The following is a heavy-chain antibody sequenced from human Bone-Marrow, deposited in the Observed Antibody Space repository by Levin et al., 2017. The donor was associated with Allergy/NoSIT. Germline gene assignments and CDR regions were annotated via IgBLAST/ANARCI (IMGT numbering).Heavy chain of an antibody. CDR3: AREGLVVPAAIPHNWFDP. CDR2: MNPNSGNT. Sequence: GESLKISCKASGYTFTSYDINWVRQATGQGLEWMGWMNPNSGNTGYAQKFQGRVTMTRNTSISTAYMELSSLRSEDTAVYYCAREGLVVPAAIPHNWFDPWGQGTLVTVSS. V-gene: IGHV1-8*01. CDR1: GYTFTSYD. D-gene: IGHD2-2*02. J-gene: IGHJ5*02.